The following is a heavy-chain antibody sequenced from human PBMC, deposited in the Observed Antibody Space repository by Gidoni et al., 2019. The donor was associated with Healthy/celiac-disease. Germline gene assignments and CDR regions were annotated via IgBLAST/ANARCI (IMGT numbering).Heavy chain of an antibody. V-gene: IGHV3-30*04. CDR3: ARDRGSSGWYKDY. D-gene: IGHD6-19*01. CDR1: GFPFSSYA. Sequence: QVQLVESGGGVVQPGRSLRLSCAASGFPFSSYAMHWVRQAPGKGLGWVAVISYDGSNKYYADSVKGRFTISRDNSKNTLYLQMNSLRAEDTAVYYCARDRGSSGWYKDYWGQGTLVTVSS. CDR2: ISYDGSNK. J-gene: IGHJ4*02.